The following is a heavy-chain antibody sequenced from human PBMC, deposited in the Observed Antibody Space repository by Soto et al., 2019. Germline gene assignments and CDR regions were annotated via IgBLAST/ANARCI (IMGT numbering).Heavy chain of an antibody. J-gene: IGHJ4*02. CDR3: ARHLGYYDSSGYFDY. D-gene: IGHD3-22*01. Sequence: PGGSLRLSCAASGFTFSDYYMSWIRQAPGKGLEWVSYISSSDTIISYEDSVKSRFTISRDNAKNSLYLQMNSLRAEDTAVYYCARHLGYYDSSGYFDYWGQGTLVTVSS. V-gene: IGHV3-11*01. CDR1: GFTFSDYY. CDR2: ISSSDTII.